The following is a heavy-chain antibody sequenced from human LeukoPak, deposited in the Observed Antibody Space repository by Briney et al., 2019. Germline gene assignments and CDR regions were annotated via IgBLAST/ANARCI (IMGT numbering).Heavy chain of an antibody. CDR3: ARGQTGSRNYYYYYMDV. CDR2: MNPNSGNT. D-gene: IGHD3-10*01. V-gene: IGHV1-8*01. Sequence: ASVKVSCKASGYTFTSYDINWVRQATGQGLEWMGWMNPNSGNTGYAQKFQGRVTMTRNTSISTAYMELSSLRSEDTAVYYCARGQTGSRNYYYYYMDVWGRGTTVTISS. J-gene: IGHJ6*03. CDR1: GYTFTSYD.